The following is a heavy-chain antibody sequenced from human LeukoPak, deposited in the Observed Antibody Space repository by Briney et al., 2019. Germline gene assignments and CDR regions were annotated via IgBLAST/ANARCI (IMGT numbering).Heavy chain of an antibody. V-gene: IGHV3-23*01. Sequence: GGSLRLSCAASGFSFSSYAMTWARQAPVKGLEWVSAISGDGTRTYYADSVKGRFTISRDNSKNTLYLQMNSLRAEDTAVYYCAKSGYSSGLGVFDYWGQGTLVTVSS. CDR2: ISGDGTRT. J-gene: IGHJ4*02. D-gene: IGHD6-19*01. CDR1: GFSFSSYA. CDR3: AKSGYSSGLGVFDY.